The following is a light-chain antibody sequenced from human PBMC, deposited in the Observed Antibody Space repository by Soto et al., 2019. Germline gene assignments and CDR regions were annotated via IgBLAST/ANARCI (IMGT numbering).Light chain of an antibody. CDR3: SSYTSSSTYVV. CDR2: DVS. Sequence: QSVLTQPASVSGSPGQSITISCTGTSSDIGGYNYVSWYQQHPGKAPKLMIYDVSNRPSGVSNRFSGSKSGNTASLTISGLQAGDGAVYYCSSYTSSSTYVVSGGGTNPPVL. CDR1: SSDIGGYNY. J-gene: IGLJ2*01. V-gene: IGLV2-14*01.